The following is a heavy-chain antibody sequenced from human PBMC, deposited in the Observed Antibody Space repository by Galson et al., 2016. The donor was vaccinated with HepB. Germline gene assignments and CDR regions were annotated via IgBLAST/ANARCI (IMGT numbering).Heavy chain of an antibody. V-gene: IGHV5-51*01. D-gene: IGHD1-26*01. Sequence: QSGAEVKKPGESLKISCKTSGYNFSSSWIGWVRQAPGKGLEWMGNIHPVDSETHISPSFQGQVTISADKSTSTVHLHWTRLKASDTAMYYCARLDLVGAIHFDNGGQGTLVTVSS. CDR1: GYNFSSSW. CDR3: ARLDLVGAIHFDN. CDR2: IHPVDSET. J-gene: IGHJ4*02.